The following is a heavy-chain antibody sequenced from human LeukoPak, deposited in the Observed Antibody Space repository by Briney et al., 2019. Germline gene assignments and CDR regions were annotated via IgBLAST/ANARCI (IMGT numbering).Heavy chain of an antibody. Sequence: GGSLRLSCAASGFTFVDYGMTWVRPAPGKGLEWVAGINWNGDSTGFADFVRGGFPISRDNAKDSLFLQMNSLRAEDTALYYCAVEVIRCAAIRVDAFEIWGQGTMVTVSS. V-gene: IGHV3-20*04. CDR3: AVEVIRCAAIRVDAFEI. CDR1: GFTFVDYG. J-gene: IGHJ3*02. CDR2: INWNGDST. D-gene: IGHD2-2*01.